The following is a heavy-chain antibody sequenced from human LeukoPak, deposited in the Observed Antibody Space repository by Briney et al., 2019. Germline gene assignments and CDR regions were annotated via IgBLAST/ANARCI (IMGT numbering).Heavy chain of an antibody. CDR1: GGSFSGYY. J-gene: IGHJ4*02. V-gene: IGHV4-34*01. D-gene: IGHD3-22*01. CDR2: INHSGST. Sequence: PSETLSLTCAVYGGSFSGYYWSWIRQPPGKGLEWIGEINHSGSTNYNPSLKSRVTISVDTSKNQFSLKLSSVTAADTAVYYCASGSVSPDYYDSSGYYPLLGYWDQGTLVTVSS. CDR3: ASGSVSPDYYDSSGYYPLLGY.